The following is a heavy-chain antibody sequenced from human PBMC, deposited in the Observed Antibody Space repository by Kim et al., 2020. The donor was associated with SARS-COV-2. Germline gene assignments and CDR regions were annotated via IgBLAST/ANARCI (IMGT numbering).Heavy chain of an antibody. CDR1: GFTFSSYA. V-gene: IGHV3-64*01. D-gene: IGHD3-10*01. CDR3: ARALGPMVRGVIISYYFDY. J-gene: IGHJ4*02. Sequence: GGSLRLSCAASGFTFSSYAMHWVRQAPGKGLEYVSAISSNGGSTYYANSVKGRFTISRDNSKNTLYLQMGSLRAEDMAVYYCARALGPMVRGVIISYYFDYWGQGTLVTVSS. CDR2: ISSNGGST.